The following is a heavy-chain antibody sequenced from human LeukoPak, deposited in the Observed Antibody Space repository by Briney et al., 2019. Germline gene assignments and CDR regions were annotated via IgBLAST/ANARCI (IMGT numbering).Heavy chain of an antibody. Sequence: ASVKVSCKASGYTFTGYYMHRVRQAPGQGLEWTGWINPNSGGTNYAQKFQGRVTMTRDTSISTAYMELSRPRSDDTAVYYCARVCRGRYYCGMDVWGQGATVTVSS. CDR2: INPNSGGT. V-gene: IGHV1-2*02. J-gene: IGHJ6*02. CDR3: ARVCRGRYYCGMDV. CDR1: GYTFTGYY. D-gene: IGHD5-24*01.